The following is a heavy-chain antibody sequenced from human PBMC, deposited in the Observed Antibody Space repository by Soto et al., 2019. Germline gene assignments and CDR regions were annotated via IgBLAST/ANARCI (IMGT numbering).Heavy chain of an antibody. D-gene: IGHD1-1*01. V-gene: IGHV3-7*01. Sequence: EVQLVQSGGDLVQPGGSLRLSCVASGFTFSTYCMTWVRQAPGKGLEWVAGINEDASEEDYVDSVKGRFSISRDNAKNSLNLQLNSLRAEATAVYDCSTAISTAFGNFDSWGQGSLVTVSS. CDR2: INEDASEE. CDR3: STAISTAFGNFDS. CDR1: GFTFSTYC. J-gene: IGHJ4*02.